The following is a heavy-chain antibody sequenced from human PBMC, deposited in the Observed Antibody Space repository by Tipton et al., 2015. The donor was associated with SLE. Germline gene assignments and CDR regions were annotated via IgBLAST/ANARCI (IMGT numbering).Heavy chain of an antibody. CDR1: GDSVISGTYY. Sequence: TLSLTCTVSGDSVISGTYYWSWIRQPPGKGLEWIGYIYYSGGTIYNPSLKSRVTVSLDTSKNQFSLKLTSVTAADTAVYYCAGSSGPRDYWGQGTLVTVSS. CDR3: AGSSGPRDY. D-gene: IGHD6-19*01. CDR2: IYYSGGT. V-gene: IGHV4-61*01. J-gene: IGHJ4*02.